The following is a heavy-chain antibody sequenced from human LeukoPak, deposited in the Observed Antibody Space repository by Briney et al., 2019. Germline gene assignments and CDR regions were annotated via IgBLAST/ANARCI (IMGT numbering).Heavy chain of an antibody. Sequence: SETLSLTCTVSGGSTSSGSYYFNWIRQPAGKGLEWIGRIYTSGTTNYNPSLKSRVSISVDTSKNQFSLRLSSVTAADTAVYYCARCLGGRCDYFDYWGQGTLVTVSS. CDR3: ARCLGGRCDYFDY. D-gene: IGHD3-16*01. CDR2: IYTSGTT. J-gene: IGHJ4*02. V-gene: IGHV4-61*02. CDR1: GGSTSSGSYY.